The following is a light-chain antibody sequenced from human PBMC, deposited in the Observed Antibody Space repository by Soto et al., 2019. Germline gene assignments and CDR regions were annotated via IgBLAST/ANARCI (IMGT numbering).Light chain of an antibody. CDR1: SSNIGAGYD. Sequence: QSVLTQPPSVSGAPGQRVTISCTGSSSNIGAGYDVHWYQQLPGTAPKLLIYRNNQRPSGVPDRFSGSKSGTSASLAISGLRSDDEADYYCAAWDGSLSGNVFGTGTKVTVL. CDR3: AAWDGSLSGNV. J-gene: IGLJ1*01. V-gene: IGLV1-47*01. CDR2: RNN.